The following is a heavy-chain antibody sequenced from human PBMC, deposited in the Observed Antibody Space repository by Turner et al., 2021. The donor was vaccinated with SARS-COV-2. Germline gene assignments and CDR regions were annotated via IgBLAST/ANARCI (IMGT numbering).Heavy chain of an antibody. CDR2: ISYDGNNK. D-gene: IGHD4-4*01. CDR3: AKQLGLYSNPMYYFDY. V-gene: IGHV3-30*18. CDR1: GFTFSSYG. Sequence: QVQLVESGGGVVQPGRSLRLSCAAAGFTFSSYGMHWVRQAPGKGLGWVAVISYDGNNKYYADSVKGRFTISRDNSKNTLYLQMNSLRAEDTAVYYCAKQLGLYSNPMYYFDYWGQGTLVTVSS. J-gene: IGHJ4*02.